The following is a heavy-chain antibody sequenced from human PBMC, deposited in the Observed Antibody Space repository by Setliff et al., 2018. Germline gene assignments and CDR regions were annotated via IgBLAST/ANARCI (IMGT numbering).Heavy chain of an antibody. CDR2: IFYSGDT. V-gene: IGHV4-59*02. Sequence: SETLSLTCTVSGGSVSSHYWSWIRQPPGKELEWIGFIFYSGDTKTNPSLKGRVTMSVDRSKDQFSLKLSSVTAADTAVYYCARDRTYYGSGTYTRWFDYWGQGTLVTV. J-gene: IGHJ4*02. CDR1: GGSVSSHY. CDR3: ARDRTYYGSGTYTRWFDY. D-gene: IGHD3-10*01.